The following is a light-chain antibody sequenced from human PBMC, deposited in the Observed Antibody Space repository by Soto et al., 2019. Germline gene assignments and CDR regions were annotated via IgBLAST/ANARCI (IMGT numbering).Light chain of an antibody. J-gene: IGKJ2*01. CDR2: AAS. CDR3: QQSDSTPYT. CDR1: QSISTF. V-gene: IGKV1-39*01. Sequence: DIQMTQSPSSLSASVGDRVTINCRPSQSISTFLNWYQQKPGQAPKVLISAASTLQSGVPSRFSGRGSGTDFTLTISSLQPEDFATYYCQQSDSTPYTFGQGTTLETK.